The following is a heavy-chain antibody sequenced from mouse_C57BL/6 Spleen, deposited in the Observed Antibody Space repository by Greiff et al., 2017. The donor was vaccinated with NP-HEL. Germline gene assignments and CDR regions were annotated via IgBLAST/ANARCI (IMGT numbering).Heavy chain of an antibody. V-gene: IGHV1-19*01. J-gene: IGHJ2*01. CDR2: INPYNGGT. Sequence: EVQLQQSGPVLVKPGASVKMSCKASGYTFTDYYMNWVKQSHGQSLEWIGVINPYNGGTSYNQKFKGKATLTVDKSSSTAYMELNSLTSEDSAVYYCASSTTVVAYYFDYWGQGTTLTVSS. D-gene: IGHD1-1*01. CDR3: ASSTTVVAYYFDY. CDR1: GYTFTDYY.